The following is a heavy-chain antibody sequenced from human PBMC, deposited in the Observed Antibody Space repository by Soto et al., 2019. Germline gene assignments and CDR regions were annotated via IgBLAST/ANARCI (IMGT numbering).Heavy chain of an antibody. CDR3: AKVSGGIGVVPAALN. V-gene: IGHV3-23*01. J-gene: IGHJ4*02. CDR2: ISGSGGST. D-gene: IGHD2-2*01. CDR1: GHTFHNYA. Sequence: EVQLLESGGGLEQPGGSLRLSCVGSGHTFHNYAMTWVRQAPGKGLEWVSGISGSGGSTYYADSVRGRFTISRDDSKNTLYLKMNGLRAEDTAVYYCAKVSGGIGVVPAALNWGQGTLVTVPS.